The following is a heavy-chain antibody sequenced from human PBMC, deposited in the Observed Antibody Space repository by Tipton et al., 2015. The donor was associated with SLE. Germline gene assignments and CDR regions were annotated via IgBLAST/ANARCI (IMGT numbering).Heavy chain of an antibody. Sequence: SLRLSCAASGFTFSSYAMHWVRQAPGKGLEWVSGISGSVGSTYYADSVKGRFTISRDNSKNTLFLQMDSLRAEDTAVYYCANVDISGWYYFDYWGQGTLVTVSS. D-gene: IGHD6-19*01. V-gene: IGHV3-23*01. J-gene: IGHJ4*02. CDR1: GFTFSSYA. CDR3: ANVDISGWYYFDY. CDR2: ISGSVGST.